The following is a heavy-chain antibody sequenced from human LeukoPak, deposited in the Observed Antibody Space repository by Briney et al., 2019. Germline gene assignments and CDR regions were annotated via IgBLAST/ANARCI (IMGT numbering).Heavy chain of an antibody. CDR1: GGSINTPNYY. CDR2: IHYSETT. CDR3: ARGPTYQPIDF. D-gene: IGHD2-2*01. J-gene: IGHJ4*02. Sequence: ASETLSLTCTVSGGSINTPNYYWGWIRQPPGKGLEWIASIHYSETTYYNPSLKSRVTISVDTSKNHFSLKLSSVTAADTAVYYCARGPTYQPIDFWGQGTLVTVSS. V-gene: IGHV4-39*02.